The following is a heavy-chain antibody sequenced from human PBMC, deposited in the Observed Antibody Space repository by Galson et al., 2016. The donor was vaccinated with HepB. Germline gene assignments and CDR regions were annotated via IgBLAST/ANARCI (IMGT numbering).Heavy chain of an antibody. J-gene: IGHJ4*02. D-gene: IGHD1-26*01. CDR2: INPNSGDT. V-gene: IGHV1-2*06. CDR1: GYSFSTYY. CDR3: ARDAVGFDF. Sequence: SVKVSCKASGYSFSTYYIHWVRKAPGQGLEWMGRINPNSGDTHYGQKLQGRGTMTRDTSITTVYMEVRRLRSDDTATYYCARDAVGFDFWGQGTLVTVSS.